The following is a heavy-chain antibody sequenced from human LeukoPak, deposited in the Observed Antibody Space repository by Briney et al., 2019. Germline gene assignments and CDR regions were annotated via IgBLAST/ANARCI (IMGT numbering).Heavy chain of an antibody. CDR1: GVTFSSYT. J-gene: IGHJ6*03. V-gene: IGHV1-69*02. CDR2: IIPILGIA. CDR3: ARGLRFFAGGYMDV. Sequence: SVKVSCKASGVTFSSYTISWLRQAPGQGLEWMGRIIPILGIANYAQKFQGRVTITTDKSTSTAYMELSSLRAEDTAVYYCARGLRFFAGGYMDVWGKGTTVTVSS. D-gene: IGHD3-3*01.